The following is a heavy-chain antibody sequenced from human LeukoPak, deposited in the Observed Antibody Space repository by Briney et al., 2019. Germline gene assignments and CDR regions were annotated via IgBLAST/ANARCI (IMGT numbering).Heavy chain of an antibody. CDR2: IIPIFGTA. V-gene: IGHV1-69*05. J-gene: IGHJ4*02. Sequence: WSSVKVSCKASGGTFSSYAISWVRQAPGQGLEWMGRIIPIFGTANYAQKFQGRVTITTDESTSTGYMELSSLRSEDTAVYYCARERSSSDFDYWGQGTLVTVSS. CDR3: ARERSSSDFDY. CDR1: GGTFSSYA. D-gene: IGHD6-13*01.